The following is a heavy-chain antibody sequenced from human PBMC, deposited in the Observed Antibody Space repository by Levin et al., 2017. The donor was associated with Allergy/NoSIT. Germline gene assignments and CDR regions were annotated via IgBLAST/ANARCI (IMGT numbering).Heavy chain of an antibody. CDR2: INPDSGGT. CDR3: ARGTFTVFRGLLMTEEVLYHALDV. CDR1: GYLFTGYY. J-gene: IGHJ6*04. Sequence: ASVKVSCKASGYLFTGYYLHWVRQAPGQGLEWMGWINPDSGGTDYAQNFQGRVTMTRDTSINTAYMELNRLRSDDTAVYYCARGTFTVFRGLLMTEEVLYHALDVWGKGTPVTVSS. V-gene: IGHV1-2*02. D-gene: IGHD3-10*01.